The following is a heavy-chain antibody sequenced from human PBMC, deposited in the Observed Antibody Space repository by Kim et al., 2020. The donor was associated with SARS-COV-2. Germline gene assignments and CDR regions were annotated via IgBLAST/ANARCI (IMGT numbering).Heavy chain of an antibody. V-gene: IGHV3-21*01. Sequence: YADSVKGRFTISRDNAKNSLYLQMNSLRAEDTAVYYCARDRYTVAGSFDYWGQGTLVTVSS. D-gene: IGHD6-19*01. CDR3: ARDRYTVAGSFDY. J-gene: IGHJ4*02.